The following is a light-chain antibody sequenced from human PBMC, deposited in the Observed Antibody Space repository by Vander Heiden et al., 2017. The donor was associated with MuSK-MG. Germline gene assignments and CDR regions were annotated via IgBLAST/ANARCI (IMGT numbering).Light chain of an antibody. J-gene: IGKJ4*01. CDR1: QSVSSSY. Sequence: EIVLPQSPGTMSLYPGESATLSCRARQSVSSSYLAWYQQKPGQAPRLLIYGASSRATGIPDRFSGSGSGTDFTLTISRLEPEDFAVYYCQQYGSSPPLTFGGGTKVEIK. V-gene: IGKV3-20*01. CDR2: GAS. CDR3: QQYGSSPPLT.